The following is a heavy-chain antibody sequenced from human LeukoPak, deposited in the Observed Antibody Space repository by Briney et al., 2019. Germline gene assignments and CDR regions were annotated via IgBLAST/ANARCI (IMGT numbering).Heavy chain of an antibody. Sequence: SETLSLTCTVSSGSVSSSNWWSWVRQSPGKGLEWIGEIFHNGNINYNPSLESRVTISVDKSKNEFSLKLRSVTAADTAVYYCAKRTHFFDPWGQGTLVTVSS. CDR1: SGSVSSSNW. CDR3: AKRTHFFDP. D-gene: IGHD3-3*02. V-gene: IGHV4-4*02. CDR2: IFHNGNI. J-gene: IGHJ5*02.